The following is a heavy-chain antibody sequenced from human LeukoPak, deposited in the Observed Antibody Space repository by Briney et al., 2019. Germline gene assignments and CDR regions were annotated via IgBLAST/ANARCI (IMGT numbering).Heavy chain of an antibody. CDR3: ARDQGRGFYYDSSGYPDY. CDR1: GYTFTSYG. J-gene: IGHJ4*02. CDR2: INAYNGNT. V-gene: IGHV1-18*01. Sequence: ASVKVSCKASGYTFTSYGISWVRQAPGQGLEWMGWINAYNGNTNYAQKLQGRVTMTTDTSTSTAYMELRSLRSDDTAVYYCARDQGRGFYYDSSGYPDYWGQGTLVTVSS. D-gene: IGHD3-22*01.